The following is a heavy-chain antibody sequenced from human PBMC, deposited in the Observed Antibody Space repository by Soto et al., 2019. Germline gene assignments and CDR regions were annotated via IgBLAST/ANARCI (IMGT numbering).Heavy chain of an antibody. D-gene: IGHD3-10*01. CDR1: GFTFSSYS. Sequence: ESGGGLVQPGGSLRLSCAASGFTFSSYSMNWVRQAPGKGLEWVSYISSSSSTIYYADSVKGRFTISRDNAKNSLYLQMNSLRAEDTAVYYCARDPTVRGVINYYFDYWGQGTLVTVSS. CDR3: ARDPTVRGVINYYFDY. CDR2: ISSSSSTI. J-gene: IGHJ4*02. V-gene: IGHV3-48*01.